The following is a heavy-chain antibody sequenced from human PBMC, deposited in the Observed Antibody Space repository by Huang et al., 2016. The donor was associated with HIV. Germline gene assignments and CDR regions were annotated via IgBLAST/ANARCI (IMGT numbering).Heavy chain of an antibody. J-gene: IGHJ4*02. CDR2: IFPDDSDT. D-gene: IGHD6-6*01. V-gene: IGHV5-51*01. Sequence: VQLVQSGAEVKKPGESLKISCKGSGYSFSSYWIAWVRQMPGKVLEWMGIIFPDDSDTTYSPSFEGQVTISADKSIGTAYLQWSSLKASDTAMYYCARRFSSSSGYFDYWGQGSLVTVSS. CDR3: ARRFSSSSGYFDY. CDR1: GYSFSSYW.